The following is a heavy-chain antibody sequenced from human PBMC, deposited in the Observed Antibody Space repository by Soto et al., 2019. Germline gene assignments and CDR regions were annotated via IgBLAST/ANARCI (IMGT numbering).Heavy chain of an antibody. CDR2: ISYDGSNK. V-gene: IGHV3-30*18. D-gene: IGHD2-15*01. Sequence: QVQLVESGGGVVQPGRSLRLSCAASGFTFSSYGMHWVRQAPGKGLEWVAVISYDGSNKYYADSVKGRFTISRDKSKNTLYLQMNSMRAEDTAVYYCAKGRVAATLDYYYYGMDVWGQGTTVTVSS. J-gene: IGHJ6*02. CDR1: GFTFSSYG. CDR3: AKGRVAATLDYYYYGMDV.